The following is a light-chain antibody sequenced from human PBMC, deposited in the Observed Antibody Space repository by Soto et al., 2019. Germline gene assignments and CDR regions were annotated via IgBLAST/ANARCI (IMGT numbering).Light chain of an antibody. CDR3: QESYNTATST. J-gene: IGKJ5*01. Sequence: DIQMTQSPSSLSASVGDRVTITCRASQSISRNLNWYQHKPGKAPKLLISAASSLQNGVPSRFSGRGSGTDFTLSISSLQPEDFVTYDGQESYNTATSTCGQGTRLVIK. CDR2: AAS. V-gene: IGKV1-39*01. CDR1: QSISRN.